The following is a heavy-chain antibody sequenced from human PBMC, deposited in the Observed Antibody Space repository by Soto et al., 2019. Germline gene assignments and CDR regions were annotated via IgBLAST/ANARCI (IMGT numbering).Heavy chain of an antibody. J-gene: IGHJ4*02. Sequence: GGSLRLSCAASGFAFSSYSMNWVRQAPGKGLEWVSYISSSSSTIYYADSVKGRFTISRDNAKNSLYLQMNSLRDEDTAVYFCARDQWLDDWAYFDYWGQGTLVTVSS. CDR2: ISSSSSTI. D-gene: IGHD6-19*01. CDR3: ARDQWLDDWAYFDY. V-gene: IGHV3-48*02. CDR1: GFAFSSYS.